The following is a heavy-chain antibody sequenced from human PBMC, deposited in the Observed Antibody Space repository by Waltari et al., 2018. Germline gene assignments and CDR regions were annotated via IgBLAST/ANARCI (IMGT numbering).Heavy chain of an antibody. J-gene: IGHJ6*02. V-gene: IGHV3-33*01. CDR3: ASFGDLRAGGMDV. CDR1: GFTFSSYG. Sequence: QVQLVESGGGVVQPGRSLRLSCAASGFTFSSYGMPWVRQAPGKGLEWVAVIWYDGSNKYYADSVKGRFTISRDNSKNTLYLQMNSLRAEDTAVYYCASFGDLRAGGMDVWGQGTTVTVSS. CDR2: IWYDGSNK. D-gene: IGHD2-21*02.